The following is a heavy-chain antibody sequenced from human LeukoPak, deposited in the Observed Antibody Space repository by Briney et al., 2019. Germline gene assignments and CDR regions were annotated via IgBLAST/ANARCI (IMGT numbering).Heavy chain of an antibody. D-gene: IGHD2-2*01. CDR2: ISAYNGNT. CDR1: GYTFTSYG. CDR3: ARVRDGADIVVVPAAMPDY. J-gene: IGHJ4*02. Sequence: GASVKVSCKASGYTFTSYGISWVRQAPGQGLEWMGWISAYNGNTNYAQKLQGRVTMTTDTSTSTAYMELRSLRSDDTAVYYCARVRDGADIVVVPAAMPDYWGQGTLVTVSS. V-gene: IGHV1-18*01.